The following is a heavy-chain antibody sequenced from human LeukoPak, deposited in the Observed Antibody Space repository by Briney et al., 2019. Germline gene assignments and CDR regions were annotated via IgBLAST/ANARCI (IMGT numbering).Heavy chain of an antibody. CDR2: ISSSGSTI. J-gene: IGHJ5*02. D-gene: IGHD2-15*01. CDR3: ARSEGVRRYCSGGSCYARWFDP. V-gene: IGHV3-11*01. Sequence: GGSLRLSCAASGFTFSDYYMSWIRQAPGKGLEWVSYISSSGSTIYYADSVKGRFTISRDNAKNSLYLQMNSLRAEDTAVYYCARSEGVRRYCSGGSCYARWFDPWGQGTLVTVSS. CDR1: GFTFSDYY.